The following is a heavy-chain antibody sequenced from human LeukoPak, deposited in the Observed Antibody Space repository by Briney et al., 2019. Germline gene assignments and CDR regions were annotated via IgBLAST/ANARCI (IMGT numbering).Heavy chain of an antibody. CDR1: GFTFSGFW. J-gene: IGHJ3*01. V-gene: IGHV3-7*03. D-gene: IGHD6-6*01. CDR3: ARPSYSSSSSV. Sequence: AGGPLRLSCAVSGFTFSGFWMSWSRQAPGKGLEWVASINSDGSEGYYADVVKGRFTISRDNAKNSLYLQINSLRAEDTAVYYCARPSYSSSSSVWGQGTMVTVSS. CDR2: INSDGSEG.